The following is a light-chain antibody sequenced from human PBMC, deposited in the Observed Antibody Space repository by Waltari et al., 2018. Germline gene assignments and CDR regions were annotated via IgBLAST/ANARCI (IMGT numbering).Light chain of an antibody. Sequence: DIHMTQSPSSLSAPVGDRVTITCQASQDIKQSLNWFHQKPGTAPEVLIFDASNSQTGAPSRFSGCGSGTDFTFTISSLQPEDMGTYYCQQYHSVPLTFGGGTTVEIK. V-gene: IGKV1-33*01. CDR3: QQYHSVPLT. CDR1: QDIKQS. CDR2: DAS. J-gene: IGKJ4*01.